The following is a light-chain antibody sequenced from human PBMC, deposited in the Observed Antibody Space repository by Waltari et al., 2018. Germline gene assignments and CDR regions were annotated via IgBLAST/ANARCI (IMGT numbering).Light chain of an antibody. CDR1: KRISSY. Sequence: DIQMTQSPSSLSASVGDRVTITCRASKRISSYLNWYQQKPGKAPKLLIYAASSLQSGVPSRFSGSGSGTDFTLTISSLQPEDFATYYCQQSYSTPPRTFGQGTKVEIK. CDR2: AAS. V-gene: IGKV1-39*01. J-gene: IGKJ1*01. CDR3: QQSYSTPPRT.